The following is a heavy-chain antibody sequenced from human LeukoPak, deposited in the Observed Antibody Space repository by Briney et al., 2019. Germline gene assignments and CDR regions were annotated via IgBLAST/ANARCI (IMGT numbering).Heavy chain of an antibody. J-gene: IGHJ6*03. CDR2: ISSSSSTI. Sequence: GGSLRLSCAASGFTFSSYSMNWVRQAPGKGLEWVSYISSSSSTIYYADSVKGRFTISRDNSKNTLYLQMNSLRAEDTAVYYCARPDYGGNPYYYYYMDVWGKGTTVTVSS. CDR1: GFTFSSYS. V-gene: IGHV3-48*01. D-gene: IGHD4-23*01. CDR3: ARPDYGGNPYYYYYMDV.